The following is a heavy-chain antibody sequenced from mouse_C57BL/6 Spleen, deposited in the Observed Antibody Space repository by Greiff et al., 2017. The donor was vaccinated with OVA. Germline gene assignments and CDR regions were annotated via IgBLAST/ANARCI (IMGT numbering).Heavy chain of an antibody. V-gene: IGHV1-53*01. CDR2: INPSNGGT. J-gene: IGHJ1*03. Sequence: QVQLQQPGTELVKPGASVKLSCKAPGYTFTSYWMHWVKQRPGQGLEWIGNINPSNGGTNYNEKFKSKATLTVDKSSSTAYMQLSSLTSEDSAVYYCARGDYYGSSPWYFDVWGTGTTVTVSS. CDR3: ARGDYYGSSPWYFDV. CDR1: GYTFTSYW. D-gene: IGHD1-1*01.